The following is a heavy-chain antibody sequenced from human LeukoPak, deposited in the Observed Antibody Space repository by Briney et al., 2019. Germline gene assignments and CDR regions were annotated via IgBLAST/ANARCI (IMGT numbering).Heavy chain of an antibody. CDR2: INQRRHT. CDR3: ARHGWHAWYFDL. Sequence: SETLSLTCVVYGGSFSGYSWSGIRQPPGKGLEWIGEINQRRHTNYNPSLKSRVTISIDASKNQFSLKLSSVTAADTAVYFCARHGWHAWYFDLWGRGTLVTVSS. V-gene: IGHV4-34*01. CDR1: GGSFSGYS. J-gene: IGHJ2*01. D-gene: IGHD6-19*01.